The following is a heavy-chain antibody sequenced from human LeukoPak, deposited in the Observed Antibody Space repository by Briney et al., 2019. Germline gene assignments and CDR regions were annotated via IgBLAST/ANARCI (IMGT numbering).Heavy chain of an antibody. J-gene: IGHJ4*02. CDR1: GFSFSSYG. V-gene: IGHV3-33*06. CDR2: IWYDGSIK. CDR3: AKSRGYYYEKSGPADY. D-gene: IGHD3-22*01. Sequence: GGSLRLSCAASGFSFSSYGMHWVRQAPGKGLEWVAVIWYDGSIKYYGDSVKGRSTISRDNSKNTLYLQMNSLSAEDTAVYYCAKSRGYYYEKSGPADYWGQGTLVTVSS.